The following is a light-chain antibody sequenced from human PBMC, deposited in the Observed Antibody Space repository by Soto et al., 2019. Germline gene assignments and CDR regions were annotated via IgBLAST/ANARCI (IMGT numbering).Light chain of an antibody. CDR1: SSDVGGYSY. J-gene: IGLJ2*01. Sequence: QSALTQPRSVSGSPGQSVTISCTGTSSDVGGYSYVSWYQQHPGKAPKLMIYDVTKRPSGVPDRFSGSKSGNTASLTISGLQAEDEADYHCCSYAGSYILVFGGGTKVTVL. CDR3: CSYAGSYILV. V-gene: IGLV2-11*01. CDR2: DVT.